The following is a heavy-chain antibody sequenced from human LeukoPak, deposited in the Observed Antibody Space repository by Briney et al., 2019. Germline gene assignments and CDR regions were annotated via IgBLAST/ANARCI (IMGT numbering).Heavy chain of an antibody. J-gene: IGHJ6*03. CDR2: IISDGSST. D-gene: IGHD6-13*01. CDR3: ARNIAAHYYYYMDV. CDR1: GFTFSSYR. Sequence: PGGSLRLSCAASGFTFSSYRMHWVRHAPGKGLWWVSRIISDGSSTNYADSVKGRFTISTDNAKNTLYLQMNSLRAEDTAVYYCARNIAAHYYYYMDVWGKGTTVTVSS. V-gene: IGHV3-74*01.